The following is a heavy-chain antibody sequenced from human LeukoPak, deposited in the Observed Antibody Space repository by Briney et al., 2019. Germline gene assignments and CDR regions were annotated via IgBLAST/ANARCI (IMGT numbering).Heavy chain of an antibody. Sequence: PSETLSLTCTVSGGSISSYYWSWIRQPPGKGLEWIGYIYYSGSTNYNPSLKSRVTISVDTSKNQFSLKLSSVTAADTAVYYCARGSYGGSPDYWGQGTLVTVSS. J-gene: IGHJ4*02. CDR2: IYYSGST. D-gene: IGHD4-23*01. CDR3: ARGSYGGSPDY. CDR1: GGSISSYY. V-gene: IGHV4-59*01.